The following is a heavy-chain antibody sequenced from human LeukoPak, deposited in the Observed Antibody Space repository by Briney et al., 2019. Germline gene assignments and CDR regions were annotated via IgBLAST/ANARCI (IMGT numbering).Heavy chain of an antibody. CDR2: ISYDGSNK. CDR3: AKVPNSSPVGY. D-gene: IGHD6-6*01. J-gene: IGHJ4*02. Sequence: SGGSLRLSCAASGFTFSSYGMHWVRQAPGKGLEWVAVISYDGSNKYYADSVKGRFTISRDNSKNTLYLQMNSLRAEDTAVYYCAKVPNSSPVGYWGQGTLVTVSS. CDR1: GFTFSSYG. V-gene: IGHV3-30*18.